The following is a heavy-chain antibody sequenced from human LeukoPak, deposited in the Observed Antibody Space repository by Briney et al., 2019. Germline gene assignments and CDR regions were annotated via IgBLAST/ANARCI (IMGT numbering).Heavy chain of an antibody. CDR2: IYYSGST. CDR3: ARRRRIAAVGTDAFDI. V-gene: IGHV4-39*07. Sequence: SETLSLTCTVSGGSISSSSYYWGWIRQPPGKGLEWIGSIYYSGSTYYNPSLKSRVTISVDTSKNQFSLKLSSVTAADTAVYYCARRRRIAAVGTDAFDIWGKGTMVTVSS. D-gene: IGHD6-13*01. CDR1: GGSISSSSYY. J-gene: IGHJ3*02.